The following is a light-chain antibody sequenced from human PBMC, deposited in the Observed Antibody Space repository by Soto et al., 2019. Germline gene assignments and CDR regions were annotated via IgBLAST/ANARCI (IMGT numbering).Light chain of an antibody. Sequence: EKVRTQSPATLSVSPGERATLSCRASQNVKTRLAWYQQKPGQAPRLLIFDAFTRATGIPARFSGSASGTDFTLTISSLQSEDSAVYYCQQYDEWPLTFGGGTKVEIK. J-gene: IGKJ4*01. CDR2: DAF. CDR3: QQYDEWPLT. CDR1: QNVKTR. V-gene: IGKV3-15*01.